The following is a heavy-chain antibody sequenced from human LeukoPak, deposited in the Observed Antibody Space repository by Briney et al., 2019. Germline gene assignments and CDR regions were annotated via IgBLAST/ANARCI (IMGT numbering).Heavy chain of an antibody. Sequence: GGSLRLSCAASGFTLSNYDMQWVRQRPGKGLEWVSMIGTAGDTYYADSVKGRFTISRESAMNSLYLQMNSLRGGDTAVYYCAREYVLAVAGTNYYYGMDVWGQGTAVTVSS. V-gene: IGHV3-13*01. CDR2: IGTAGDT. CDR1: GFTLSNYD. D-gene: IGHD6-19*01. J-gene: IGHJ6*02. CDR3: AREYVLAVAGTNYYYGMDV.